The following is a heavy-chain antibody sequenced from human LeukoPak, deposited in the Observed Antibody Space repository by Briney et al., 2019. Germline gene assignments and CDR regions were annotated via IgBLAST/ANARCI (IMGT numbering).Heavy chain of an antibody. CDR1: GGTFSSYA. CDR2: IIPILGIA. J-gene: IGHJ4*02. Sequence: SVKVSCKASGGTFSSYAISWVRQAPGQGLEWMGRIIPILGIANYAQKFQGRVTITADKSTSTAYMELSSLRSEDTAVYYCARATGFYDFWSGSHFDYWGQGTLVTVSS. D-gene: IGHD3-3*01. CDR3: ARATGFYDFWSGSHFDY. V-gene: IGHV1-69*04.